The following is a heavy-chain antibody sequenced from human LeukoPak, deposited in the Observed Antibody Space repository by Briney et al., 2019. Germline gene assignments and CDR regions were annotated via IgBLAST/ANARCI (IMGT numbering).Heavy chain of an antibody. Sequence: PGGSLRLSCAASGFSFSSYSMNWVRQAPGKGLEWVSYISSSSRTTYYVDSVKGRFTISRDNTKNSLYLQMNSLRAEDTAVYYCTREDHSNYNYWGQGTLVTVSS. CDR1: GFSFSSYS. V-gene: IGHV3-48*04. CDR3: TREDHSNYNY. J-gene: IGHJ4*02. D-gene: IGHD4-11*01. CDR2: ISSSSRTT.